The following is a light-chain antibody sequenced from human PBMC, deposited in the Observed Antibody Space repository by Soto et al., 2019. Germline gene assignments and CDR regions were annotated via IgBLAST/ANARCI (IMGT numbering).Light chain of an antibody. CDR2: EVS. Sequence: QSALTQPPSASGSPGQSVTISCTGTSSDVGGYNYVSWYQQRPGKAPKLIIYEVSKRPSGVPDRFSGSKSGNTASLTVSGLQAEDEADYYCSSYAGSNDVLGTGTKLTVL. J-gene: IGLJ1*01. V-gene: IGLV2-8*01. CDR3: SSYAGSNDV. CDR1: SSDVGGYNY.